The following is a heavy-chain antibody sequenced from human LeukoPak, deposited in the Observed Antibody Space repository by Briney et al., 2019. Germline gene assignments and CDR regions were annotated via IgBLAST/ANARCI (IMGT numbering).Heavy chain of an antibody. V-gene: IGHV3-21*01. CDR3: ANTILTGAL. J-gene: IGHJ4*02. CDR2: ISSSSSHI. Sequence: GGSLRLSCAVSGFTLSSYSMNWVRQAPGKGLEWVSSISSSSSHIYYADSVKGRFTISRDNAKNSLYLQMNSLRAEDTAVYYCANTILTGALWGQGTLVTVSS. D-gene: IGHD2-2*02. CDR1: GFTLSSYS.